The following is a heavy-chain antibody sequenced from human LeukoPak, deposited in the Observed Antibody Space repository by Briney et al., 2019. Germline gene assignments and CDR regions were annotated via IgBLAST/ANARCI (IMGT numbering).Heavy chain of an antibody. D-gene: IGHD6-19*01. Sequence: GGSLRLSCAASGFTFSSYAMSWVRQAPGKGLEWVSAISGSGGSTYYADSVKGRFTISRDNSKNTLYLQMNSLRAEDTAVYYCAKDLQVPGIAVALFDNWGQGTLVTVSS. CDR3: AKDLQVPGIAVALFDN. V-gene: IGHV3-23*01. J-gene: IGHJ4*02. CDR1: GFTFSSYA. CDR2: ISGSGGST.